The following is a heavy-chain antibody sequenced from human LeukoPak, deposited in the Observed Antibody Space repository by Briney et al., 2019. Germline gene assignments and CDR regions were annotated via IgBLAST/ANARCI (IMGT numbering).Heavy chain of an antibody. CDR2: ISDGGLSS. J-gene: IGHJ4*02. CDR3: AKDVAAYRGQFDY. D-gene: IGHD3-16*01. Sequence: GGSLRLSCAASGFTFSNYAMSWVRQAPGKGLEWVSIISDGGLSSYHADSVKGRFTISRDNSKNTVFLQMNSLRAEDTAIYYCAKDVAAYRGQFDYWGQGTLVTVSS. CDR1: GFTFSNYA. V-gene: IGHV3-23*01.